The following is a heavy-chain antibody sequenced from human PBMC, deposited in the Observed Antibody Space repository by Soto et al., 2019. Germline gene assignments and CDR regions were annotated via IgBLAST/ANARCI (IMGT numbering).Heavy chain of an antibody. CDR2: IWYDGNNK. CDR3: ARGLHSLFDY. V-gene: IGHV3-33*01. Sequence: GGSLRLSCAASGFTFSNYGMHWVRQAPGKGLEWVAVIWYDGNNKYYADSVKGRFTISRDNSNNTLYVQMTSLRAEDTAVYYCARGLHSLFDYCGQGTLVTVYS. CDR1: GFTFSNYG. J-gene: IGHJ4*02. D-gene: IGHD2-21*01.